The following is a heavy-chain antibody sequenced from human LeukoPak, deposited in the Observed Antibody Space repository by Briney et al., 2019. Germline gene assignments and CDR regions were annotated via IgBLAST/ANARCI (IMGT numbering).Heavy chain of an antibody. CDR3: ARASGSGSHYPFDY. CDR2: IRSDGSST. Sequence: GSLRLSCAASGFTFHTYTMNWVRQAPGKGLVWVSHIRSDGSSTNYADSVKGRFTISRDNAKSTLYLQMNSLRAGDTAVYYCARASGSGSHYPFDYWGQGTLVTVSS. J-gene: IGHJ4*02. V-gene: IGHV3-74*01. D-gene: IGHD3-10*01. CDR1: GFTFHTYT.